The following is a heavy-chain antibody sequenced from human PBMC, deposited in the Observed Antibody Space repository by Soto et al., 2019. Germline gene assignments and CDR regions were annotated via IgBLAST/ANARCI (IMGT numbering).Heavy chain of an antibody. D-gene: IGHD4-17*01. Sequence: PSETLSLTCTVSGGSISSYYWSWRRQPPGKGLEWIGYIYYSGSTNYNPSLKSRVTISVDTSKNQFSLKLSSVTAADTAVYYCARSTVTTRPSFQHWGQGTLVTVSS. CDR3: ARSTVTTRPSFQH. CDR2: IYYSGST. CDR1: GGSISSYY. V-gene: IGHV4-59*01. J-gene: IGHJ1*01.